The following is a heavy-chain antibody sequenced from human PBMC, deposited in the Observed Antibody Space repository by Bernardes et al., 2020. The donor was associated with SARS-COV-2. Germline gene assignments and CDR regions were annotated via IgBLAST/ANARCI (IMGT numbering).Heavy chain of an antibody. CDR3: ARGRAVSTRQYNWNYPWSWFDP. CDR2: ISAYNGNT. D-gene: IGHD1-7*01. V-gene: IGHV1-18*01. J-gene: IGHJ5*02. CDR1: GYTFTSYG. Sequence: ASVKVSCKASGYTFTSYGISWVRQAPGQGLEWMGWISAYNGNTNYAQKLQGRVTMTTDTSTSTAYMELRSLRSDDTAVYYCARGRAVSTRQYNWNYPWSWFDPWGQGTLVTVSS.